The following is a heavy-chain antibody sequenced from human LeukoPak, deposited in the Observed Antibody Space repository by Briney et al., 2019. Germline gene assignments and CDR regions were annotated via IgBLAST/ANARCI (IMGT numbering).Heavy chain of an antibody. CDR1: GGSISSSSYY. CDR3: AGWFGELSFHHPNLYNWFDP. CDR2: IYYSGST. J-gene: IGHJ5*02. Sequence: SETLSLTCTVSGGSISSSSYYWGWIRQPPGKGLEWIGSIYYSGSTYYNPSLKSRVTISVDTSKNQFSLKLSSVTAADTAVYYCAGWFGELSFHHPNLYNWFDPWGQGTLVTVSS. V-gene: IGHV4-39*07. D-gene: IGHD3-10*01.